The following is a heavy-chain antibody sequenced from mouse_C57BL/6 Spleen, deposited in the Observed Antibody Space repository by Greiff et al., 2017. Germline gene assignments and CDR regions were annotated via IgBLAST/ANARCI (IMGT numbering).Heavy chain of an antibody. D-gene: IGHD4-1*02. CDR2: ISSGGSYT. CDR1: GFTFSSYG. Sequence: DVKLVESGGDLVKPGGSLKLSCAASGFTFSSYGMSWVRQTPDKRLEWVATISSGGSYTYYPDSVKGRFTISRDNAKNTLYLQMSSLKSEDTAMYYCARPTGTSGAWFAYWGQGTLVTVSA. V-gene: IGHV5-6*02. J-gene: IGHJ3*01. CDR3: ARPTGTSGAWFAY.